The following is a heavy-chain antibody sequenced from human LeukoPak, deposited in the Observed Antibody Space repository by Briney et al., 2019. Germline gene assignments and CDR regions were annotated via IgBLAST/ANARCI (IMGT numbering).Heavy chain of an antibody. V-gene: IGHV3-48*03. CDR2: ISSSGSTI. J-gene: IGHJ4*02. Sequence: GGSLRLSCAASGFTFSSYEMNWVRQAPGKGLEWVSYISSSGSTIYYADSVKGRFTISRDNAKNSLNLQMNSLRAEDTAVYYCALTTVTTYSFDYWGQGTLVTVSS. D-gene: IGHD4-17*01. CDR3: ALTTVTTYSFDY. CDR1: GFTFSSYE.